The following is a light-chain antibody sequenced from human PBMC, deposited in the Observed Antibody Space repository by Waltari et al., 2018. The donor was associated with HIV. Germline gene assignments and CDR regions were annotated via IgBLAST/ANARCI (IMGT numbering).Light chain of an antibody. CDR3: SSYGGSNVFYV. V-gene: IGLV2-23*02. CDR1: SSDIGGFKL. Sequence: QPASVSGSPGQSISISCTGTSSDIGGFKLVSWYQQHPGKAPQLIIYEVNQRPSGISNRFSGSQSGNTASLTISGLQAEDEAEYFCSSYGGSNVFYVFGSGTRVTVL. J-gene: IGLJ1*01. CDR2: EVN.